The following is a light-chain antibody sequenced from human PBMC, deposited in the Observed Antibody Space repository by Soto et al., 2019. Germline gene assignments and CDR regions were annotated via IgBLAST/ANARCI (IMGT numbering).Light chain of an antibody. Sequence: QSALTQPASVSGSPGQSITISCTGTSSDIGGYNYVSWYQQQPGKAPQLIIYEVSNRPSGVSNRFFASKSGNTASLTISGLQAEDDADYYCCSYTSSNTHVVFGGGTKLTVL. V-gene: IGLV2-14*03. CDR3: CSYTSSNTHVV. J-gene: IGLJ3*02. CDR2: EVS. CDR1: SSDIGGYNY.